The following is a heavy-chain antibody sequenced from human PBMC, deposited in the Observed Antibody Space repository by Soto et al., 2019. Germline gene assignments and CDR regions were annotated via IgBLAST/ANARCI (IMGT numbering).Heavy chain of an antibody. J-gene: IGHJ1*01. CDR3: AKRKGTVYC. CDR2: ITASGGST. Sequence: LRLSCAASGFTFSSYAMSWVRQAQGKGLEWVSSITASGGSTYYADSVKGRLTISRDNSKNTLYLQMNSLRADDTAVYYCAKRKGTVYCWGQGTLVTVSS. V-gene: IGHV3-23*01. CDR1: GFTFSSYA. D-gene: IGHD1-26*01.